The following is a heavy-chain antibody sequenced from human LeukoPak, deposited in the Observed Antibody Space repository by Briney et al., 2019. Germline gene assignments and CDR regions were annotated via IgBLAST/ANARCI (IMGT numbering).Heavy chain of an antibody. D-gene: IGHD1-14*01. Sequence: SETLSLTCTVSGGSVSSYYWSWMRQSPGKGLEWIGYVYYSGSTNYNPALKSRVTISLDTSENQFSLKLSSVTAADTAVYYCARESNSPTTRYWYFDLWGGGTQVTVSS. J-gene: IGHJ2*01. CDR2: VYYSGST. V-gene: IGHV4-59*02. CDR1: GGSVSSYY. CDR3: ARESNSPTTRYWYFDL.